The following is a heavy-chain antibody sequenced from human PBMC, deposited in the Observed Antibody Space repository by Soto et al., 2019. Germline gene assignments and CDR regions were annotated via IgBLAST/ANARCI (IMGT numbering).Heavy chain of an antibody. CDR1: GYSFTSYW. Sequence: GESLKISCKGSGYSFTSYWICWVRQMPGKGLEWMGIIYPGDSDTRYSPSFQGQVTISADKSISTAYLQWGSLKASDTAMYYCARNVLRFLEWSKPTNYYYYGMDVWGQGTTVTVSS. V-gene: IGHV5-51*01. J-gene: IGHJ6*02. CDR3: ARNVLRFLEWSKPTNYYYYGMDV. CDR2: IYPGDSDT. D-gene: IGHD3-3*01.